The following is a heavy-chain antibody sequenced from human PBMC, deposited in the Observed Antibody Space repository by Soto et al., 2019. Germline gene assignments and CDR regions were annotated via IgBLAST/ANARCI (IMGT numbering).Heavy chain of an antibody. CDR3: ARRHQGYYFDY. V-gene: IGHV4-34*01. Sequence: SETLSLTCAVYGGSFSGYYWSWIRQPPGKGLEWIGEINHSGSTNYNPSLKSRVTISVDTSKNQFSLKLSSVTAADTAVYYCARRHQGYYFDYWGQGTLVTVS. CDR1: GGSFSGYY. J-gene: IGHJ4*02. CDR2: INHSGST.